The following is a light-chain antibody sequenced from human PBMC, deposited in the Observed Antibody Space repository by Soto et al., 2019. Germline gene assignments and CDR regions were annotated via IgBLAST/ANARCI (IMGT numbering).Light chain of an antibody. J-gene: IGKJ5*01. CDR2: DAF. V-gene: IGKV3-11*01. CDR1: QSVGSS. CDR3: QQRSTWPMT. Sequence: EIVLTQSPATLSLSPGDRATLSCRANQSVGSSLAWIRQRPGQAPSLVIYDAFNRASGTPARFSGSGSGTDFTLTISSLEPADFATYYCQQRSTWPMTFGQGTRLEI.